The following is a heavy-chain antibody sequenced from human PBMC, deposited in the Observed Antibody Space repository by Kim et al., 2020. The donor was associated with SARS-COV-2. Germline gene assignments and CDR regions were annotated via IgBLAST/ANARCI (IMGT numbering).Heavy chain of an antibody. D-gene: IGHD3-16*01. CDR2: ITKSSTTI. J-gene: IGHJ3*02. CDR3: ARDRMGGAFDI. V-gene: IGHV3-48*02. CDR1: GFTFSAYD. Sequence: GGSLRLSCATSGFTFSAYDMNWVRRAPGKGLEWLSFITKSSTTIYYANSVKGRFTISRDNAKNSLYLQMNSLRDEDSALYYCARDRMGGAFDIWGEGTMVTVPS.